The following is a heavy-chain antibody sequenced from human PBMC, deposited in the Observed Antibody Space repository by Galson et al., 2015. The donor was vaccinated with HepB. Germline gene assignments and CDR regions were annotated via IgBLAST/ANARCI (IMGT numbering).Heavy chain of an antibody. CDR2: IWYDGSNK. CDR1: GFTFSSYG. CDR3: ARDLGRKTGTTDY. J-gene: IGHJ4*02. D-gene: IGHD1-7*01. V-gene: IGHV3-33*01. Sequence: SLRLSCAASGFTFSSYGMHWVRQAPGKGLEWVAVIWYDGSNKYYVDSVKGRFTISRDNSKNTLYLQMNSLRAEDTAVYYCARDLGRKTGTTDYWGQGTLVTVSS.